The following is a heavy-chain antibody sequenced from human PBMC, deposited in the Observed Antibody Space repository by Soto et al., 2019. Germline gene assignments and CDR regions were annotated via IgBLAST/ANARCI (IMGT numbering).Heavy chain of an antibody. CDR1: GFTFSGSA. Sequence: PGGSLRLSCAASGFTFSGSAMHWVRQASGKGVEWVGRIRSKANNYATAYAASVKDRFTISRDDSKNTAYLQMNSLKTEDTAVYYCTTPVDPASYISSWYPTDAFDIWGQGTMVTVSS. D-gene: IGHD6-13*01. CDR3: TTPVDPASYISSWYPTDAFDI. J-gene: IGHJ3*02. V-gene: IGHV3-73*01. CDR2: IRSKANNYAT.